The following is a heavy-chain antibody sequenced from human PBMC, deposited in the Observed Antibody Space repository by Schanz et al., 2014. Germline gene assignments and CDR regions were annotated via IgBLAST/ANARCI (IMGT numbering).Heavy chain of an antibody. CDR2: IWYDENNK. Sequence: QVQLVESGGGVVQFGRSLRLSCVASGFTFSSYGMHWVRQAPGKGLEWVAVIWYDENNKYYADSVKGRSTMSRDNSKNTLYLQMNSLRAEDTAVYYCARANYRRKINFDYWGRGTLVTVSS. CDR3: ARANYRRKINFDY. CDR1: GFTFSSYG. D-gene: IGHD3-10*01. J-gene: IGHJ4*02. V-gene: IGHV3-33*01.